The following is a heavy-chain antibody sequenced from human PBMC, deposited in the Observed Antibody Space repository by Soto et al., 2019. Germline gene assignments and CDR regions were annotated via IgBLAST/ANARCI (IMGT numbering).Heavy chain of an antibody. CDR3: AIIYCSGSYH. J-gene: IGHJ5*02. CDR1: EFTLSGHF. Sequence: EVQLLESGGGLAQPGGSRRLYCAACEFTLSGHFMSWVRQPPGKGLEWVSIMISGGSTDYADSVKGRFIISRDNSKNILYLQMNNLRAEDTATYYCAIIYCSGSYHWVQGALVIVSS. D-gene: IGHD3-10*01. CDR2: MISGGST. V-gene: IGHV3-66*01.